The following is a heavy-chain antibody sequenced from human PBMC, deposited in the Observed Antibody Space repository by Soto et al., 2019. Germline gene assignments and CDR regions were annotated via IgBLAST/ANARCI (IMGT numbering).Heavy chain of an antibody. CDR1: GGSFSGYY. Sequence: PSETLSLTCAVYGGSFSGYYWSWIRQPPGKGLEWIGGINHSGSTNYNPSLKSRVTISVDTSKNQFSLKLSSVTAADTAVYYCARGESRNVTYYYGSGSYYKYYYYGMDVWGQGTTVTVSS. D-gene: IGHD3-10*01. J-gene: IGHJ6*02. CDR2: INHSGST. CDR3: ARGESRNVTYYYGSGSYYKYYYYGMDV. V-gene: IGHV4-34*01.